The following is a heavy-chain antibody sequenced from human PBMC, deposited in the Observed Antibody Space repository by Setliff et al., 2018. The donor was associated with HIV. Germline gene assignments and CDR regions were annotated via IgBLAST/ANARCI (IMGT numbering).Heavy chain of an antibody. CDR2: IYYSGRT. CDR3: ARGWELLPYWALNV. V-gene: IGHV4-59*01. CDR1: GDSLSGYY. Sequence: PSETLSLTCTVSGDSLSGYYWNWIRQPPGKGLEWIGYIYYSGRTDYNPSFRRRASISLDTYKNQFSLKLNSVTAADSAIYYCARGWELLPYWALNVWGKGTTVTVSS. J-gene: IGHJ6*04. D-gene: IGHD2-15*01.